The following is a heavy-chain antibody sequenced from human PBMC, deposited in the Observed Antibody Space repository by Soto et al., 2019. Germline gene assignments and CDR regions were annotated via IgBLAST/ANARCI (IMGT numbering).Heavy chain of an antibody. D-gene: IGHD5-18*01. CDR3: ARDRPPNSYGETWGAFDL. CDR1: GDSVSSNSAA. CDR2: TYYRSKWNN. Sequence: PSQTLSLTCAISGDSVSSNSAAWNWIRQSPSRGLEWLGRTYYRSKWNNDYAVSVKSRITINPDTSKNQFSLQLNSVTPEDTAVDYCARDRPPNSYGETWGAFDLWGRGTMVTVSS. V-gene: IGHV6-1*01. J-gene: IGHJ3*01.